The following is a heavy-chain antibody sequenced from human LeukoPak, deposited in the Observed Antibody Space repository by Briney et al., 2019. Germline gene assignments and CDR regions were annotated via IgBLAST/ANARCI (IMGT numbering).Heavy chain of an antibody. Sequence: GGSLRLSCAASGFTFNSYGMHWVRQAPGKGLEWVAFIRYDGSHKYYAGSVKGRFTISRDNSKNTLYLEMNSLRAEDTAVYYCVKDRYGDLENWGQGTLVTVSS. J-gene: IGHJ4*01. CDR1: GFTFNSYG. CDR3: VKDRYGDLEN. CDR2: IRYDGSHK. D-gene: IGHD4-17*01. V-gene: IGHV3-30*02.